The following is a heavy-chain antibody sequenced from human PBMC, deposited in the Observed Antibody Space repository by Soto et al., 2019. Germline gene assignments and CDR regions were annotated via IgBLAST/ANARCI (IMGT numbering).Heavy chain of an antibody. CDR1: GFTFSSYA. D-gene: IGHD2-15*01. CDR2: ISGSGGST. CDR3: ANDLGRYCSGGSCYHDAFDI. V-gene: IGHV3-23*01. J-gene: IGHJ3*02. Sequence: ASVKVSCAASGFTFSSYAMSWVRQAPGKGLEWVSVISGSGGSTYYADSVKGRFTISRDNSKNTLYLQMNSLRAEDTAVYYCANDLGRYCSGGSCYHDAFDIWGQGTMVTVSS.